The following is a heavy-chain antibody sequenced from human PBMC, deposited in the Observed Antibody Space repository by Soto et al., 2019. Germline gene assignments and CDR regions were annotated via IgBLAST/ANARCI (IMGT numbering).Heavy chain of an antibody. J-gene: IGHJ4*02. CDR2: IYHSGST. V-gene: IGHV4-30-2*01. CDR3: ARGPPFGR. Sequence: HLQLKESGSGLVKPSQTLSLTCAVSGGSISSGGYSWSWIRQPPGKGLEWIGYIYHSGSTYYNPSLKSRVTISVDRSKNQFSLKLSSVTAADTAVYYCARGPPFGRRGQGTLVTVSS. CDR1: GGSISSGGYS. D-gene: IGHD3-3*01.